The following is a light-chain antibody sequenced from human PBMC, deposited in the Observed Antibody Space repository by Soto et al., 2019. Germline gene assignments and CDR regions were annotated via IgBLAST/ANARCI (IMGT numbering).Light chain of an antibody. CDR1: QSVSSN. V-gene: IGKV3-11*01. J-gene: IGKJ5*01. CDR2: GAS. Sequence: EILITQSPATLSVSPGERATLSCRASQSVSSNLAWYTQKPGQAPRLLIYGASNRANGIPARFSGSGSGTDFTLTLSSLEPADFAVYYCQQRSNWPTITFGQGTRLEIK. CDR3: QQRSNWPTIT.